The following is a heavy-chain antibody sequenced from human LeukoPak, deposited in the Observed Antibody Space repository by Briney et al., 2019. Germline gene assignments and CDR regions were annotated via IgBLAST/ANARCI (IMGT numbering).Heavy chain of an antibody. V-gene: IGHV1-69*06. J-gene: IGHJ4*02. CDR1: GYTYSSYG. Sequence: SVKVSCKASGYTYSSYGTSWVRQAPGQGLEWMGGIIPIFGTANYAQKFQGRVTITADKSTSTAYMELSSLRSEDTAVYYCQVAATVDYWGQGTLVTVSS. D-gene: IGHD2-15*01. CDR3: QVAATVDY. CDR2: IIPIFGTA.